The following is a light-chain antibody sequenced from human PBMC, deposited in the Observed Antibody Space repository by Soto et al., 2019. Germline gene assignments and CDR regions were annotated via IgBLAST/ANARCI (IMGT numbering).Light chain of an antibody. CDR3: SSYTSSSLHV. V-gene: IGLV2-14*03. CDR2: DVS. J-gene: IGLJ1*01. CDR1: SSDVGGYNY. Sequence: QPASVSGSPGQSITISCTGTSSDVGGYNYVSWYQQHPGKAPKLMIYDVSNRPSGVSNRFSGSKSGNTASLTISGLQAEDEADYYCSSYTSSSLHVFGTGTKLTVL.